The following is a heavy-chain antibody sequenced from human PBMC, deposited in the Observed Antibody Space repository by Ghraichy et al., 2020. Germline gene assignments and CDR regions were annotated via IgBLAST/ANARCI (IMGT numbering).Heavy chain of an antibody. CDR2: IKSDGSTT. CDR3: ARGYGDYESPLPFDY. V-gene: IGHV3-74*01. CDR1: GFTFSSYW. D-gene: IGHD4-17*01. Sequence: GGSLRLSCAASGFTFSSYWMHWVRQAPGKGLVWVSRIKSDGSTTDYAYSVKGRFTISRDNAKNTLYLQMNSLRVEDTAVYYCARGYGDYESPLPFDYWGQGTLVTVSS. J-gene: IGHJ4*02.